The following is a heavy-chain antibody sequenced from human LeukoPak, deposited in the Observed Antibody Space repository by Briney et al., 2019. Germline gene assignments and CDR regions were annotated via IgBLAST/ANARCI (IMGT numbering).Heavy chain of an antibody. CDR2: IYYSGST. V-gene: IGHV4-39*01. J-gene: IGHJ4*02. CDR1: GGSISSSGYY. CDR3: ARRKDGYGFDY. D-gene: IGHD5-18*01. Sequence: SETLSLTCTVSGGSISSSGYYWGWIRQPPGKGLEWIGSIYYSGSTYYNPSLKSRVTISVDTSKNQFSLKLSSVTAADTAVYYCARRKDGYGFDYWGQGTLVTVSS.